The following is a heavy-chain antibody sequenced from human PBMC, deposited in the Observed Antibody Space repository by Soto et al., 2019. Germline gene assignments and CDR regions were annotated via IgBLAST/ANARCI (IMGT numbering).Heavy chain of an antibody. Sequence: PGVSLDLSSPASIFTVSSNHMSWVRQAPGKGLEWVSIIYSGGSTNYADSVKGRFTISRDNSKNTLYLQINSLRAEDTAVYYCATVITEVYWG. D-gene: IGHD1-20*01. J-gene: IGHJ4*01. V-gene: IGHV3-66*01. CDR1: IFTVSSNH. CDR3: ATVITEVY. CDR2: IYSGGST.